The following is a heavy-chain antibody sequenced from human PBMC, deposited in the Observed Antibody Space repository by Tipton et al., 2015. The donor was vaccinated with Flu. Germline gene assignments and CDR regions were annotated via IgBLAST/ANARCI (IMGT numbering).Heavy chain of an antibody. CDR1: GGSISSDF. CDR3: ARDPDSGAGYYLDL. CDR2: IHTSGST. D-gene: IGHD1-26*01. Sequence: TLSLTCTVSGGSISSDFWSWIRQPPGKGLEWIGRIHTSGSTGYNPSLKSRVTMSVDASKNQFSLQLNSVTAADTAVYYCARDPDSGAGYYLDLWGRGTLVTVSS. J-gene: IGHJ2*01. V-gene: IGHV4-4*07.